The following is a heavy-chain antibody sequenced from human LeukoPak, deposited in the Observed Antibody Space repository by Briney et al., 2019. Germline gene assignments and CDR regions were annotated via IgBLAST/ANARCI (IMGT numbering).Heavy chain of an antibody. CDR2: ITGSGGNT. CDR3: AKWGDYDVLTGYVSDY. D-gene: IGHD3-9*01. Sequence: GASLRLSCAASGFTFSNYAMSWVRQAPGKGLEWVSAITGSGGNTYYADSVKGRFTISRDNSKNTVFLQMNSLRAEDTAVYYCAKWGDYDVLTGYVSDYWGQGTLATVSS. CDR1: GFTFSNYA. J-gene: IGHJ4*02. V-gene: IGHV3-23*01.